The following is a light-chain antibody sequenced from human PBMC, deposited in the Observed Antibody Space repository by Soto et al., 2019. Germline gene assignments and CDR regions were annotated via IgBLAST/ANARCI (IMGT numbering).Light chain of an antibody. V-gene: IGKV1-5*01. J-gene: IGKJ1*01. CDR3: QQTLSFPPT. CDR1: QSISSW. Sequence: DIQMTQSPSTLSASLGDRVTITCRASQSISSWLAWYQHKPGKAPKLLIYDASSLESGVPSRFSGSGSGTEFTLTISSLQPDDFATYYCQQTLSFPPTFGQGTKVDI. CDR2: DAS.